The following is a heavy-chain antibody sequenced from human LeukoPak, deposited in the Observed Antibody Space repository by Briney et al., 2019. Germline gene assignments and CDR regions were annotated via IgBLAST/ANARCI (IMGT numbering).Heavy chain of an antibody. CDR2: ISWNSGSI. CDR1: GFTFDDYA. CDR3: AKDRSHGSGWD. J-gene: IGHJ4*02. Sequence: RAGGSLRLSCAASGFTFDDYAMHWVRQAPGKGLEWVSGISWNSGSISYADSVKGRFTNSRDNAKNSLYLQMNSLRAEDTALYYCAKDRSHGSGWDWGQGTLVTVSS. V-gene: IGHV3-9*01. D-gene: IGHD6-19*01.